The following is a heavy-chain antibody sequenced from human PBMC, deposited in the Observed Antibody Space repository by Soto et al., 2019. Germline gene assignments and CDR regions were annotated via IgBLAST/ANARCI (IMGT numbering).Heavy chain of an antibody. V-gene: IGHV4-30-4*01. CDR1: GGSISSGDYY. CDR2: IYYSGST. Sequence: PSETLSLTCTVSGGSISSGDYYWSWIRQPPGKGLEWIGYIYYSGSTYYNPSLKSRVTISVDTSKNQFSLKLSSVTAADTAVYYCARVSRQAGPADYWGQGTLVTVSS. CDR3: ARVSRQAGPADY. J-gene: IGHJ4*02. D-gene: IGHD2-2*01.